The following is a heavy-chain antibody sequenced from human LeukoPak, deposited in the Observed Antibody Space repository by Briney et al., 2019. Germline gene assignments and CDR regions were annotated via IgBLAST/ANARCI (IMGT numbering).Heavy chain of an antibody. CDR1: GYTFTNYW. CDR2: IYPGDSDT. J-gene: IGHJ4*02. V-gene: IGHV5-51*01. D-gene: IGHD1/OR15-1a*01. Sequence: HGESLKISCKGSGYTFTNYWIGWVRQMPGKGLEWMGIIYPGDSDTRYSPSFQGQVTISADKSISTAYLQWSSLRASDTAMYYCATSESQTRFDYWGQGTPVTVSS. CDR3: ATSESQTRFDY.